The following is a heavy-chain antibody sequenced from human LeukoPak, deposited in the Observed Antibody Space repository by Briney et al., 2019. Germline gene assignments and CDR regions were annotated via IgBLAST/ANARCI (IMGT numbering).Heavy chain of an antibody. CDR2: IRSSDRTT. J-gene: IGHJ4*02. CDR1: GFSFSRYG. V-gene: IGHV3-48*04. CDR3: AKRAASSAHSFDY. Sequence: GGSLRLSCAASGFSFSRYGMKWVRQAPGKGLEWLSYIRSSDRTTYYADSVKGRFTISRDNAKNSLYLQMDSLRVEDTAVYYCAKRAASSAHSFDYWGQGTLVTVSS. D-gene: IGHD3-22*01.